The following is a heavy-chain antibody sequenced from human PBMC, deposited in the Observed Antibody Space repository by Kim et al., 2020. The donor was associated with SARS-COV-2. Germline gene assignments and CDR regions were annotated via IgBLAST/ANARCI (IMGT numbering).Heavy chain of an antibody. CDR2: IYYSGST. D-gene: IGHD5-12*01. CDR3: ARHRRYSGYARGYYFDY. CDR1: GGSISSSSYY. V-gene: IGHV4-39*01. J-gene: IGHJ4*02. Sequence: SETLSLTCTVSGGSISSSSYYWGWIRQPPGKGLEWIGSIYYSGSTYYNPSLKSRVTISVDTSKNQFSLKLSSVTAADTAVYYCARHRRYSGYARGYYFDYWGQGTLVTVSS.